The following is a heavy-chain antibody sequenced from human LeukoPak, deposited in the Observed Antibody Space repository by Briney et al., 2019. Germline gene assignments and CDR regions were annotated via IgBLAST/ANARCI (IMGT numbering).Heavy chain of an antibody. Sequence: GGSLRLSCAASGFAFSTSWMTWVRQAPGKGLEWVSAISGSGGSTYYADSVKGRFTISRDNSKNTLYLQMNSLRAEDTAVYYCAKVWSGRYYYYYMDVWGKGTTVTVSS. CDR1: GFAFSTSW. V-gene: IGHV3-23*01. D-gene: IGHD3-10*01. CDR3: AKVWSGRYYYYYMDV. J-gene: IGHJ6*03. CDR2: ISGSGGST.